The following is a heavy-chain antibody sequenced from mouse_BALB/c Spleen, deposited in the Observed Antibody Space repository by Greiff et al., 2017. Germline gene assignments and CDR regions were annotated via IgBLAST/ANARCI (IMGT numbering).Heavy chain of an antibody. CDR2: ISSGGNYT. CDR1: GFTFSSYA. Sequence: EVMLVESGGGLVKPGGSLKLSCAASGFTFSSYAMSWVRQTPEKRLEWVATISSGGNYTYYPDSVKGRFTISRDNAKNTLYLQMSSLRSEDTAMYYCARLEAYWGQGTLVTVSA. V-gene: IGHV5-9-1*01. J-gene: IGHJ3*01. CDR3: ARLEAY.